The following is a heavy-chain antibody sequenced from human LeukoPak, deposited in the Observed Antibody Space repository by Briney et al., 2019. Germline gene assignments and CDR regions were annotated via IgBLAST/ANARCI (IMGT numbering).Heavy chain of an antibody. Sequence: PSETLSLTCAVYGGSFSGYYWSWLRQPPGKGLEWIGEINYSGSTNYNPSLKSRVTISVDTSKNQFSLKLSSVTAADTAVYYCARGLGAAAGTGYYFDYWGQGTLVTVSS. CDR3: ARGLGAAAGTGYYFDY. CDR1: GGSFSGYY. V-gene: IGHV4-34*01. J-gene: IGHJ4*02. D-gene: IGHD6-13*01. CDR2: INYSGST.